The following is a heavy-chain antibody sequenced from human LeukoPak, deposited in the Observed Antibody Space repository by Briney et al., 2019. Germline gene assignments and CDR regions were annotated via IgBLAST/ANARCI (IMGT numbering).Heavy chain of an antibody. CDR2: IYYSGST. D-gene: IGHD6-13*01. CDR1: GGSISSHY. J-gene: IGHJ5*02. V-gene: IGHV4-59*11. CDR3: ARGSLAAAYTVYNWFDP. Sequence: SGTLSLTCTVSGGSISSHYWSWIRQPPGKGLEWIGYIYYSGSTNYNPSLKSRVTISVDTSKNQFSLKLSSVTAADTAVYYCARGSLAAAYTVYNWFDPWGQGTLVTVSS.